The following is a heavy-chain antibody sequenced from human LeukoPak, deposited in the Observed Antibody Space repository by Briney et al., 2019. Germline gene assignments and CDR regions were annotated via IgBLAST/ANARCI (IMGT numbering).Heavy chain of an antibody. J-gene: IGHJ4*02. V-gene: IGHV3-11*04. D-gene: IGHD3-22*01. CDR1: GFTFSDHY. CDR2: IGSSGSTI. Sequence: GGSLRLSCAASGFTFSDHYMSWIRQAPGKGLEWVSYIGSSGSTIYYADSVKGRFTISRDNAKNSVFLQMNSLRAEDTAVYYCASEWFRVDHYWGQGTLVTVSS. CDR3: ASEWFRVDHY.